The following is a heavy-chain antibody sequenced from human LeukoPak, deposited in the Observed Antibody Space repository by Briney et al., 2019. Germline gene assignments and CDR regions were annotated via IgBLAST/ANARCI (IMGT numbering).Heavy chain of an antibody. CDR3: AREQLAQYYYYYYYMDV. Sequence: GGSLRLSCAASGFTFSNAWMSWVRQAPGKGLEWVANIKQDGSEKYYVDSVKGRFTISRDNAKNSLYLQMNSLRAEDTAVYYCAREQLAQYYYYYYYMDVWGKGTTVTVSS. J-gene: IGHJ6*03. V-gene: IGHV3-7*01. D-gene: IGHD6-13*01. CDR2: IKQDGSEK. CDR1: GFTFSNAW.